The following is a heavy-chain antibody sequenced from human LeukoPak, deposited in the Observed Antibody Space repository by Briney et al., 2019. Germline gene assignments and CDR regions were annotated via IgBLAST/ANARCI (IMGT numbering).Heavy chain of an antibody. CDR2: IYYSGDT. J-gene: IGHJ6*03. V-gene: IGHV4-39*01. CDR1: GGSLSSNSYY. Sequence: PSETLSLTCTVSGGSLSSNSYYWGWIRQPPGKGLEWIGSIYYSGDTYYNPSLKSRRVTLSVETSKNQFSPRLSSVTAADRAVFYCARHQWLFYYYRGLWGRGSRVSV. CDR3: ARHQWLFYYYRGL. D-gene: IGHD6-19*01.